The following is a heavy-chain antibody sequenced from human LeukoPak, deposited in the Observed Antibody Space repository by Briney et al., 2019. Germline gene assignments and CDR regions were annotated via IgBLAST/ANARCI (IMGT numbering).Heavy chain of an antibody. D-gene: IGHD6-19*01. J-gene: IGHJ5*02. CDR1: GGSFSGYY. CDR3: AGSGLTTSGWYCDWFDP. V-gene: IGHV4-34*01. CDR2: INHSGST. Sequence: SETLSLTCAVYGGSFSGYYWSWIRQPPGKGLEWIGEINHSGSTNYNPSLKSRVTISVDTSKNQFSLKLSSVTAADTAVEYCAGSGLTTSGWYCDWFDPWGQGTLVTVSS.